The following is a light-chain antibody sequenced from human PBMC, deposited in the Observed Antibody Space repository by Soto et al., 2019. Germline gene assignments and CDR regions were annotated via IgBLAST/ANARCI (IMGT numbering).Light chain of an antibody. CDR2: DAS. CDR1: QSVSSF. V-gene: IGKV3-11*01. Sequence: EIVLTQSPATLSLSPGERATLSCRASQSVSSFLAWFQQKPGQAPGLLIYDASNRATGIPARFSGSGSGTDFTLTISSLEPEDFAVYYCQQRSNWPQLTFGGGTKVEIE. J-gene: IGKJ4*01. CDR3: QQRSNWPQLT.